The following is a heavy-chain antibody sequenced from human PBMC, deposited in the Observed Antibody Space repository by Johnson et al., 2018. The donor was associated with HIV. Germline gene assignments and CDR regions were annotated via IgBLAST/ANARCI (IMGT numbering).Heavy chain of an antibody. J-gene: IGHJ3*02. Sequence: MQLVESGGGLVKPGGSLRLSCAASGLTFTNAWMSWVRQAPGKGLEWVGRIKSKSDGGTSDYAAPVKARFTISRDDSKNTLYLQMNSLKTEDPAVYYCTTDPIAAAGPAAFDIWGQGTVVTVSS. CDR3: TTDPIAAAGPAAFDI. CDR1: GLTFTNAW. D-gene: IGHD6-13*01. CDR2: IKSKSDGGTS. V-gene: IGHV3-15*01.